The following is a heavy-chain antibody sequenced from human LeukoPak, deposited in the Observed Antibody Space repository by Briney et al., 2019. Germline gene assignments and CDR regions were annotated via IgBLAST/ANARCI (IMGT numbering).Heavy chain of an antibody. V-gene: IGHV4-59*01. D-gene: IGHD5-12*01. CDR3: ARAAGYSGYDLGYYYYMDV. CDR2: IYYSGST. Sequence: SETLSLTCTVSGGSISSYYWSWIRQPPGKGLEWIGYIYYSGSTNYNPSLKSRVTISVDTSKNQFSLKLSSVTAADTAVYYCARAAGYSGYDLGYYYYMDVWGKGTTVTVSS. J-gene: IGHJ6*03. CDR1: GGSISSYY.